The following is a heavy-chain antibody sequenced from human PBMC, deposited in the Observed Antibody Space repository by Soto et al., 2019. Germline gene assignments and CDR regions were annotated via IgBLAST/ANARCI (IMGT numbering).Heavy chain of an antibody. V-gene: IGHV3-30*18. CDR3: AKAGYYDSSGYYELDY. CDR1: GFTFSSYG. D-gene: IGHD3-22*01. J-gene: IGHJ4*02. CDR2: VLYDGRNK. Sequence: GGSLRLSCAASGFTFSSYGMHWVRQAPGKGLEWVAVVLYDGRNKYYADSVKGRFTISRDNSKNTVYLQMNSLRAEDTAVYYCAKAGYYDSSGYYELDYWGQGTLVTVSS.